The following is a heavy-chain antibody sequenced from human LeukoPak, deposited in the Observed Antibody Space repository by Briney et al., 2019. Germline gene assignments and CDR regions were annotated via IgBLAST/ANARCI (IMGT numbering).Heavy chain of an antibody. Sequence: PGGSLRLSCAASGFTFSSYGMHWVRQAPGKGLEWVAFIRYDGSNKYYADSVKGRFTISRDNSKNTLYLQMNSLRAEDTAVYYCAKDPRYFDWLLSNYFDYWGQGTLVTVSS. CDR3: AKDPRYFDWLLSNYFDY. J-gene: IGHJ4*02. D-gene: IGHD3-9*01. CDR2: IRYDGSNK. CDR1: GFTFSSYG. V-gene: IGHV3-30*02.